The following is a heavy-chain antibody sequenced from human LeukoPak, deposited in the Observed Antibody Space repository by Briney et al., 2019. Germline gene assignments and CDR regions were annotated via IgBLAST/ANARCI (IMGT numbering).Heavy chain of an antibody. J-gene: IGHJ3*02. Sequence: ASVKVSCKASGYTFNDYYMHWVRQAPGQGLEWMGRINPNSGGTNYAQKFQGRVSMTTDTSISTAYVELSRLRSDDTAVYYCSTVGIVVPVGTDAFDIWGQGTMVTVSA. CDR2: INPNSGGT. CDR3: STVGIVVPVGTDAFDI. CDR1: GYTFNDYY. V-gene: IGHV1-2*06. D-gene: IGHD2-15*01.